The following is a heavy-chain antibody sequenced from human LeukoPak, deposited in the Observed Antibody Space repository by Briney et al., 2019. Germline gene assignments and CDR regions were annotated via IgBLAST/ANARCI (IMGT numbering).Heavy chain of an antibody. D-gene: IGHD3-3*01. CDR1: GFTFSSYW. J-gene: IGHJ4*02. Sequence: GSLRLSCAASGFTFSSYWMSWVRQAPGKGLEWVANIKQDGSEKYYVDSVKGRFTISRDNAKNSLYLQMNSLRAEDTAVYYCASFYDCWSGYGFDYWGQGTLVTVSS. CDR3: ASFYDCWSGYGFDY. CDR2: IKQDGSEK. V-gene: IGHV3-7*01.